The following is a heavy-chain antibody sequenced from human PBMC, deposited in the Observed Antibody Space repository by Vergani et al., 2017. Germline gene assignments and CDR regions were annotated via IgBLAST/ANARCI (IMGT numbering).Heavy chain of an antibody. CDR2: INHSGST. J-gene: IGHJ6*03. CDR1: GGSFSGYY. Sequence: QLQLQQWGAGLLKPSETLSLTCAVYGGSFSGYYWSWIRQPPGKGLEWIGEINHSGSTNYNPSLKSRVTISVDTSKNQFSLKLSSVTAADTAVYYCARKRGVERYYYYMDVWGKGTTVTVSS. CDR3: ARKRGVERYYYYMDV. V-gene: IGHV4-34*01.